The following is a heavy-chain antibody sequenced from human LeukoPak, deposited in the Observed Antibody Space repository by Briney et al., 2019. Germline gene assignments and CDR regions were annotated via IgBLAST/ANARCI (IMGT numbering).Heavy chain of an antibody. J-gene: IGHJ6*02. D-gene: IGHD2-15*01. CDR1: GFTFSSYW. CDR3: ARDVVVVAATRYYYYGMDV. CDR2: IKQDGSEK. V-gene: IGHV3-7*01. Sequence: QPGGSLRLSCAASGFTFSSYWMSWVRQAPGKGLEWVANIKQDGSEKYYVDSVKGRFTISRDNAKNSLYLQMNSLRAEDTAVYYYARDVVVVAATRYYYYGMDVWGQGTTVTVSS.